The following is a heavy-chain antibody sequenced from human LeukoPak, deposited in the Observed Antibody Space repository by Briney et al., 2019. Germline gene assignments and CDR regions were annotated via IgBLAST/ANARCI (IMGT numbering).Heavy chain of an antibody. V-gene: IGHV3-30*04. CDR2: ISYDGSNK. D-gene: IGHD6-19*01. CDR3: ARERDSGWYEYYFDY. CDR1: GFTFSSYA. Sequence: PGRSLRLSCAASGFTFSSYAMPWVRQAPGKGLEWVAVISYDGSNKYYADSVKGRFTISRDNSKNTLYLQMNSLRAEDTAVYYCARERDSGWYEYYFDYWGQGTLVTVSS. J-gene: IGHJ4*02.